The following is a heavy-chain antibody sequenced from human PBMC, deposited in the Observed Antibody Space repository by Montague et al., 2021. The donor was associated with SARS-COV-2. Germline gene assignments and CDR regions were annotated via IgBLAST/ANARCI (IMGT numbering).Heavy chain of an antibody. CDR2: IYYSGST. D-gene: IGHD3-3*01. Sequence: SETLSLTCTVSGGSISSYYWSWIRQPPGKGLEWIGYIYYSGSTNYNPSLKSRVTISVDTSKNQFSLKLSSVTAADTAVYYCARQRRYQLPITIFGVDMAGGFDIWGQGTMVTVSS. J-gene: IGHJ3*02. V-gene: IGHV4-59*08. CDR1: GGSISSYY. CDR3: ARQRRYQLPITIFGVDMAGGFDI.